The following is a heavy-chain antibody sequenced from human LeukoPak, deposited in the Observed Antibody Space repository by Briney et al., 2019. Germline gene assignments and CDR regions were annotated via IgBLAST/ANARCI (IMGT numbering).Heavy chain of an antibody. CDR1: GGSFSGYY. CDR3: ASGPAYYYGMDV. Sequence: PSETLSLTCAVYGGSFSGYYWSWIRQPPGKGLEWIGEINHSGSTNYNPSLKSRVTISVDTSKNQFSLKLSSVTAADMAVYYCASGPAYYYGMDVWGQGTTVTVSS. CDR2: INHSGST. J-gene: IGHJ6*02. V-gene: IGHV4-34*01.